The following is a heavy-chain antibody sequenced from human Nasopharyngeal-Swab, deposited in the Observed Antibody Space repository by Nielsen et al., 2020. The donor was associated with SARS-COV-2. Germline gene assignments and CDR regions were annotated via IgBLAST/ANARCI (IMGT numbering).Heavy chain of an antibody. CDR2: INHSGST. CDR3: ARGLNGGH. J-gene: IGHJ4*02. Sequence: SETLSLTCAVYGGSFSGYYWSWIRQPPGKGPEWIGEINHSGSTNYNPSLKSRVTISVDTSKNQFSLKLSSVTAADTAVYYCARGLNGGHWGQGTLVTVSS. V-gene: IGHV4-34*01. CDR1: GGSFSGYY. D-gene: IGHD3-16*01.